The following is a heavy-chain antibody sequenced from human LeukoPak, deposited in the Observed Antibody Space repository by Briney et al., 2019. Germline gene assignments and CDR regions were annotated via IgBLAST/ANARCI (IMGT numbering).Heavy chain of an antibody. CDR2: INHSGST. CDR1: GGSFNNYY. CDR3: ARGVKEVRGVSPYYFDY. V-gene: IGHV4-34*01. D-gene: IGHD3-10*01. J-gene: IGHJ4*02. Sequence: SETLSLTCAVYGGSFNNYYWSWIRQPPGKGLEWIGEINHSGSTNYNPSLKSRVTISVDTSKNQFSLKLSSVTAADTAVYYCARGVKEVRGVSPYYFDYWGQGTLVTVSS.